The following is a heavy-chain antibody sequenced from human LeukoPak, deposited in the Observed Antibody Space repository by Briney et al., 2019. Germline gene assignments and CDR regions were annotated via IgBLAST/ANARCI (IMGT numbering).Heavy chain of an antibody. CDR2: ISSSSSYI. V-gene: IGHV3-21*01. D-gene: IGHD6-13*01. J-gene: IGHJ4*02. CDR1: GFTFSSYS. Sequence: GGSLRLSCAASGFTFSSYSMNWVRQAPGKGLEWVSSISSSSSYIYYADSVKGRFTISRDNAKNSLYLQMNSLRAEDTAVYYCAREGQQQLASYYFDYWGQGTLVTVSS. CDR3: AREGQQQLASYYFDY.